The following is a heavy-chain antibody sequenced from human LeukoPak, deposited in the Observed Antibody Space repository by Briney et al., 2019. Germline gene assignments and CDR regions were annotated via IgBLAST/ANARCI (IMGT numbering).Heavy chain of an antibody. J-gene: IGHJ4*02. Sequence: GASVKVSCKASGYAFTSYAMHWVRQAPGQRLEWMGWINAGNGNTKYSQKFQGRVTITRDTSASTAYMELSSLRSEDTAVYYCAREGGRDRPDYWGQGTLVTVSS. CDR1: GYAFTSYA. V-gene: IGHV1-3*01. D-gene: IGHD1-26*01. CDR2: INAGNGNT. CDR3: AREGGRDRPDY.